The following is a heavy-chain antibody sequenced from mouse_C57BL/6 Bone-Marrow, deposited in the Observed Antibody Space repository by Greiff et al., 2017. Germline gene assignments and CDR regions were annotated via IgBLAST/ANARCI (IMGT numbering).Heavy chain of an antibody. CDR2: IYPSDSET. V-gene: IGHV1-52*01. CDR1: GYTFTSYW. J-gene: IGHJ4*01. CDR3: ARGDGYYVGYAMDY. D-gene: IGHD2-3*01. Sequence: QVQLQQPGAELVRPGSSVKLSCKASGYTFTSYWMHWVKQRPIQGLEWIGNIYPSDSETHYNQKFKDKATLTVDKSSSTAYMQLSSLTSEDSAVYYCARGDGYYVGYAMDYWGQGTSVTVSS.